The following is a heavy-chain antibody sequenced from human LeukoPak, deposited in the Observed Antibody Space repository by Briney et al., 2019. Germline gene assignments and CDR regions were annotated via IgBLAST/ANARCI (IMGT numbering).Heavy chain of an antibody. V-gene: IGHV1-69*05. CDR1: GGTFSSYT. CDR2: IIPIFGTA. Sequence: ASVKVSCKASGGTFSSYTTSWVRQAPGQGLEWMGGIIPIFGTANYAQKFQGRVTITTDESTSTAYMELSSLRSEDTAVYYCASSYYDSWSGYPYWGQGTLVTVSS. D-gene: IGHD3-3*01. CDR3: ASSYYDSWSGYPY. J-gene: IGHJ4*02.